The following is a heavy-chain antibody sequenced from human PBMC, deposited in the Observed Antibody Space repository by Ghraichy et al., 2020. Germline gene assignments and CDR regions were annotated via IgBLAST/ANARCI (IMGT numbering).Heavy chain of an antibody. D-gene: IGHD1-1*01. V-gene: IGHV3-30*04. CDR1: GFTFSHYA. J-gene: IGHJ6*02. Sequence: GGSLRLSCTASGFTFSHYAIHWVRQAPGKGLEWLAFFSSDGNNREYADSVKARFTVSRDRSQNSVYLQMNSLRLDDTAVYNCAREYVTTFGDYYYGLDVWGQGTTVTVSS. CDR3: AREYVTTFGDYYYGLDV. CDR2: FSSDGNNR.